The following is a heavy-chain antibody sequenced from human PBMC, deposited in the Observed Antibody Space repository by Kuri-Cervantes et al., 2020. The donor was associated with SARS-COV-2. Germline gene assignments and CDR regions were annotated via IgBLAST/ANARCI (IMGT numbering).Heavy chain of an antibody. CDR1: GFTFGDYA. D-gene: IGHD3-10*01. J-gene: IGHJ6*02. CDR3: TRDIYYALLGYYYGMDV. CDR2: IRSKAYGGTT. V-gene: IGHV3-49*04. Sequence: GESLKISCTASGFTFGDYAMSWVRQAPGKGLEWVGFIRSKAYGGTTEYAASVKGRFTISRDDSKSIAYLQMNSLKTEDTAVCYCTRDIYYALLGYYYGMDVWGQGTTVTVSS.